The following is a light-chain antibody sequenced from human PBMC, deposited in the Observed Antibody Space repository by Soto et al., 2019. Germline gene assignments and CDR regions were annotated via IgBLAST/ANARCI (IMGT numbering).Light chain of an antibody. CDR1: QSVSTNF. CDR3: QQYCRTSWT. CDR2: VAS. Sequence: EIVLTQSPGPLSLSQGEGATLSCRASQSVSTNFFAWYQQKPGQAPRLLIYVASTRATGIPDRFSGSGSGTDFTLTISSLETEDFAVYYCQQYCRTSWTFGQGTKVEIK. J-gene: IGKJ1*01. V-gene: IGKV3-20*01.